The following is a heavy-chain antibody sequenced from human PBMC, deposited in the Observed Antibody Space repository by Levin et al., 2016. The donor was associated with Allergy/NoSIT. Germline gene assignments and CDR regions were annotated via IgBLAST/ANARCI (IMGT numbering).Heavy chain of an antibody. D-gene: IGHD5-12*01. J-gene: IGHJ6*02. CDR2: FDPEDGET. CDR3: AKVATAHYYYYGMDV. V-gene: IGHV1-24*01. Sequence: WVRQAPGQGLEWMGGFDPEDGETIHAQKFQGRVTMTEDTSTDTAYMELSSLRFEDTAVYYCAKVATAHYYYYGMDVWGQGTTVTVSS.